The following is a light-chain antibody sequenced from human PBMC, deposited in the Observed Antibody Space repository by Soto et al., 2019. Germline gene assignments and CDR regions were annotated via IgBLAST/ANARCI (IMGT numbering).Light chain of an antibody. CDR2: MVY. Sequence: VVMTQSPLSLPLTLGQPAPFPRSSSQSLVFSDGNTYLTWFHQRPGQSQRRPTHMVYNREYGVQERFSGSGSGTDFTLKISRVEAEDVGAYYCMQGTHWPQTFGQGTKVDIK. CDR1: QSLVFSDGNTY. J-gene: IGKJ1*01. CDR3: MQGTHWPQT. V-gene: IGKV2-30*01.